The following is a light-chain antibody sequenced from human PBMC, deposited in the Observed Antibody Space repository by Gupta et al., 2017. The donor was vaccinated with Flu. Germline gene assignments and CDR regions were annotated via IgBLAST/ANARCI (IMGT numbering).Light chain of an antibody. V-gene: IGKV1-39*01. J-gene: IGKJ3*01. CDR1: HSIDTY. CDR3: QQSYSTPQGFT. Sequence: RVTITCRASHSIDTYLKLYQQKPGEAPRLLIFASSSLQSGVPARFRGSGSGSDFTLTISSLQPEDFATYYCQQSYSTPQGFTFGPGTKVDIK. CDR2: ASS.